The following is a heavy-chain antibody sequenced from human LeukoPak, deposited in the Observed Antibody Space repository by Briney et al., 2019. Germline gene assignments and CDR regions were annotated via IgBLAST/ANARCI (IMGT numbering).Heavy chain of an antibody. D-gene: IGHD3-9*01. V-gene: IGHV1-8*01. J-gene: IGHJ5*02. CDR3: ARDPLRYFDWLPRRAPESNWFDP. CDR2: MNPNSGNT. Sequence: GASVKVSCKASGYTFTSYDINWVRQDTGQGLEWMGWMNPNSGNTGYAQKFQGRVTMTRNTSISTAYMELSSLRSEDTAVYYCARDPLRYFDWLPRRAPESNWFDPWGQGTLVTVSS. CDR1: GYTFTSYD.